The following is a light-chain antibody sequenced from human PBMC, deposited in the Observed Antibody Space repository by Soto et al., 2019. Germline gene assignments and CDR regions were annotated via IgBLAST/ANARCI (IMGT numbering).Light chain of an antibody. CDR2: GAS. CDR3: QQYNNWPQT. CDR1: QSVSSN. V-gene: IGKV3-15*01. J-gene: IGKJ2*01. Sequence: IVMTQSPFTLSMSPGERATLSCWAGQSVSSNLAWYQQRPGQAPRLLIYGASTRATGIPARFTGSGSGTEFTLTISSLQFDDSAVYYCQQYNNWPQTFGQGTKVDIK.